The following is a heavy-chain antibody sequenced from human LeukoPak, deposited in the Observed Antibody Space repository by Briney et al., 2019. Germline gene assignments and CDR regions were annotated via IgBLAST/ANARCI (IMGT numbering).Heavy chain of an antibody. CDR1: GGSISSSIYY. CDR2: IYYSGST. J-gene: IGHJ5*02. Sequence: SETLSLTCTVSGGSISSSIYYWGWIRQPPGKGLEWIGSIYYSGSTYYNPSLKSRVTISVDTSKNQFSLKLSSVTAADTAVYYCARSRGGYCSSTSCYTGGINWFDPWGQGTLVTVSS. CDR3: ARSRGGYCSSTSCYTGGINWFDP. V-gene: IGHV4-39*07. D-gene: IGHD2-2*02.